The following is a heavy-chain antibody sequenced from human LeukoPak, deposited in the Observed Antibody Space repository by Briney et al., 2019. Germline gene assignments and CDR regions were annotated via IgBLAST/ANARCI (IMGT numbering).Heavy chain of an antibody. CDR3: ARDLIGTGLDAFDI. V-gene: IGHV3-74*01. Sequence: GGSLRLSCAASGFTFSNYWMHWVRQAPGKGLVWVSRINSDGSSTNYADSMKGRFTIFRDNAKNTLYLQMNSLRAEDTAVYYCARDLIGTGLDAFDIWGQGTMVTVSS. CDR1: GFTFSNYW. CDR2: INSDGSST. D-gene: IGHD1-1*01. J-gene: IGHJ3*02.